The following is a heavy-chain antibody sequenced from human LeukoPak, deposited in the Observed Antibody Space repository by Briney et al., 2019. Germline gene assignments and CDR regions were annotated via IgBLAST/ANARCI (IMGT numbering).Heavy chain of an antibody. V-gene: IGHV3-33*06. D-gene: IGHD3-16*01. Sequence: GGSLRLSCAASGFTFSSYGMHWVRQAPGKGLEWVAVIWYDGSNKYYADSVKGRFTISRDNSKNTLYLQMNSLRAEDTAVYYCAKDQWAVWVLYYWGQGTLVTVSS. CDR1: GFTFSSYG. CDR3: AKDQWAVWVLYY. CDR2: IWYDGSNK. J-gene: IGHJ4*02.